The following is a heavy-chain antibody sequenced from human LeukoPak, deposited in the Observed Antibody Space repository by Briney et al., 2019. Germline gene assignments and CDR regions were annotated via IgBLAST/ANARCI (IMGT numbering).Heavy chain of an antibody. Sequence: GGSLRLSCAASGFTFSSYAMHWVRQAPGKGLEWVAVISYDGSNKYYADSVKGRFTISRDNSKNTLYLQMNSLRAEDTAVYYCAKDRERGYSYGVTRLIPDYWGQGTLVTVSS. D-gene: IGHD5-18*01. CDR1: GFTFSSYA. V-gene: IGHV3-30*04. CDR2: ISYDGSNK. CDR3: AKDRERGYSYGVTRLIPDY. J-gene: IGHJ4*02.